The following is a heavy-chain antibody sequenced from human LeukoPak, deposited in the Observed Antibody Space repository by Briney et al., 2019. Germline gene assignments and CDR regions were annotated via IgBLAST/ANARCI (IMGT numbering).Heavy chain of an antibody. J-gene: IGHJ4*02. Sequence: PGGSLRLSCAASGCTFSSYSMNWVRQAPGKGLEWVSSINSSGSYMYYADSLKGRFTISRDNAKNSLYLQMNILRAEDTAVYYCARVSSSWLNFDYWGQGTLVTVSS. D-gene: IGHD6-13*01. CDR3: ARVSSSWLNFDY. V-gene: IGHV3-21*01. CDR2: INSSGSYM. CDR1: GCTFSSYS.